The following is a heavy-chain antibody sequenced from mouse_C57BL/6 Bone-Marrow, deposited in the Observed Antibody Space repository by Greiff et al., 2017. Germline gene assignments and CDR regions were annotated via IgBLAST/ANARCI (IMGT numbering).Heavy chain of an antibody. CDR1: GYTFTDYY. Sequence: EVKVVESGPVLVKPGASVKMSCKASGYTFTDYYMNWVKQSHGKSLEWIGVINPYNGGTSYNQKFKGKATLTVDKSSSTAYMELNSLTSEDSAVYYCARNGGNLTIAYWGQGTLVTVSA. D-gene: IGHD6-1*01. CDR2: INPYNGGT. CDR3: ARNGGNLTIAY. V-gene: IGHV1-19*01. J-gene: IGHJ3*01.